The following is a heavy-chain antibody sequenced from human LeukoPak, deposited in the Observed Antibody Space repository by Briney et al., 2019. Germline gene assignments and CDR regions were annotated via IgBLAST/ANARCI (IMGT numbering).Heavy chain of an antibody. CDR3: AKGPDIWCSSTSCHHPWYFDL. CDR2: ISGSGGST. V-gene: IGHV3-23*01. D-gene: IGHD2-2*01. Sequence: GGSLRLSCAASGFTFSSYAMSWVRQAPGKGLEWVSAISGSGGSTYYADSVKGRFTISRDNSKDTLYLQMNSLRAEDTAVYYCAKGPDIWCSSTSCHHPWYFDLWGRGTLVTVSS. J-gene: IGHJ2*01. CDR1: GFTFSSYA.